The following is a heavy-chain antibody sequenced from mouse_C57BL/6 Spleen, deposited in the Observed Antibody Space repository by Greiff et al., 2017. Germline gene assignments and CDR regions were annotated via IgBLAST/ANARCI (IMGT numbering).Heavy chain of an antibody. D-gene: IGHD1-1*01. J-gene: IGHJ4*01. CDR3: VRPDYEAMDD. Sequence: EVKLMESGGGLVQPKGSLKLSCAASGFSFNTYAMNWVRQAPGKGLEWVARIRSKSNNYATYYADSVKDRFTISRDDSESMLYLQMNNLKTEDTAMYYCVRPDYEAMDDWGQGTSVTVSS. CDR1: GFSFNTYA. V-gene: IGHV10-1*01. CDR2: IRSKSNNYAT.